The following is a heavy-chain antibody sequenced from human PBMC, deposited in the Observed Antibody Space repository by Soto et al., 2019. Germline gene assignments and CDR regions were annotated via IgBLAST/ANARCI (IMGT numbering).Heavy chain of an antibody. CDR2: IRGSGGRP. V-gene: IGHV3-23*01. CDR1: GFTFSTYA. J-gene: IGHJ4*02. CDR3: AKDYCTSPSCSFDC. D-gene: IGHD2-2*01. Sequence: PGGSLRLSCAASGFTFSTYAMNWVRQAPGKGLEWVSSIRGSGGRPYYADSVKGRFTMSKDNSKNTLYLQMNSLRAEDTAIYYCAKDYCTSPSCSFDCWGQGILVTVSS.